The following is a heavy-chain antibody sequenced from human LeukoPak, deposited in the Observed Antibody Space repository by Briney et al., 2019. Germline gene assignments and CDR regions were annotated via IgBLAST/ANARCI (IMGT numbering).Heavy chain of an antibody. Sequence: SETLSLTCTVSGGSISSYYRSWIRQPAGKGLEWIGRIYTSGSTNYNPSLKSRVTMSVDTSKNQFSLKLSSVTAADTAVYYCARDLRGNCSGGSCYSSSSYYFDYWGQGTLVTVSS. CDR1: GGSISSYY. CDR2: IYTSGST. D-gene: IGHD2-15*01. V-gene: IGHV4-4*07. J-gene: IGHJ4*02. CDR3: ARDLRGNCSGGSCYSSSSYYFDY.